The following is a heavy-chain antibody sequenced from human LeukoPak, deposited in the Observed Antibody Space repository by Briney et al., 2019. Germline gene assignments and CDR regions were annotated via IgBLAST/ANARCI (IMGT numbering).Heavy chain of an antibody. CDR3: ARVVLPIEVAGTLDY. J-gene: IGHJ4*02. CDR1: GDTSTNYG. V-gene: IGHV1-18*01. Sequence: APQKSSCTAFGDTSTNYGICSVRHSPGQGRVSVWCISAHTVNTNYAHKRQGRVTLTTDTYTSTAYMELRSLRSDATAVDYCARVVLPIEVAGTLDYWGQGTLVTVSS. CDR2: ISAHTVNT. D-gene: IGHD6-19*01.